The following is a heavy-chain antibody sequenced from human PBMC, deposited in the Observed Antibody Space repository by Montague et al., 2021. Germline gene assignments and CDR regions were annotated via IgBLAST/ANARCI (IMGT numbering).Heavy chain of an antibody. Sequence: SETLSLTCTVSGASITSNIYYWGWIRQSPGKGLEWIGSIYYSGNSFYQPSLKSRITMAVDTSKNQFSLKLSSVTAADTAIYYCARVFRSWYVGWFDPWGQGTLVTASS. CDR1: GASITSNIYY. V-gene: IGHV4-39*07. CDR2: IYYSGNS. CDR3: ARVFRSWYVGWFDP. D-gene: IGHD6-13*01. J-gene: IGHJ5*02.